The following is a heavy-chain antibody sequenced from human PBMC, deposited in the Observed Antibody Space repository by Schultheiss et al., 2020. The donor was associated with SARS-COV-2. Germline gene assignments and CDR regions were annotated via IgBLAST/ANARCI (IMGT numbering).Heavy chain of an antibody. CDR3: ASLSIVVVVTAIGDV. Sequence: SETLSLTCTVSGGSISSDYWSWIRQPPGKGLEWIGEINHSGSTNYNPSLKSRVTISVDKSKTQFSLNVNSVTAADTAVYYCASLSIVVVVTAIGDVWGQGTTVTVSS. CDR1: GGSISSDY. J-gene: IGHJ6*02. CDR2: INHSGST. V-gene: IGHV4-34*01. D-gene: IGHD2-2*02.